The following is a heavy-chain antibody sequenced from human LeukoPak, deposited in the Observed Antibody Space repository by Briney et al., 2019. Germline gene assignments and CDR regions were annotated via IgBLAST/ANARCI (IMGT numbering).Heavy chain of an antibody. D-gene: IGHD1-26*01. V-gene: IGHV3-7*01. CDR2: IKQDGSEK. CDR1: GFTFSSYW. J-gene: IGHJ4*02. Sequence: GGSLRLSCAASGFTFSSYWMSWVRQAPGKGLEWVANIKQDGSEKYYVNSVKGRFTISRDNAKNSLYLQMNSLRAEDTAVYYCARDKIVGATYFDYWGQGTLVTVSS. CDR3: ARDKIVGATYFDY.